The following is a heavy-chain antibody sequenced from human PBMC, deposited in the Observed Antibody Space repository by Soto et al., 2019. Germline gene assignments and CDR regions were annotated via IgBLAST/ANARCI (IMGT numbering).Heavy chain of an antibody. CDR2: INVYNGNT. V-gene: IGHV1-18*04. J-gene: IGHJ4*02. D-gene: IGHD2-8*01. CDR3: ARDPYCTNGVCTNTGVFDY. Sequence: VKVSCKASGYTFTSNSIGWVRQAPGQGLEWMGWINVYNGNTKYAQQLQGRVTITADESTSTAYMELSSLRSEDTAVYYCARDPYCTNGVCTNTGVFDYWGKGTLVIVSS. CDR1: GYTFTSNS.